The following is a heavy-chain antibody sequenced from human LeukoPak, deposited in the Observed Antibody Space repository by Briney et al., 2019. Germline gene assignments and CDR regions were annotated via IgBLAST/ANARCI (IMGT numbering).Heavy chain of an antibody. Sequence: QPRGSLRLSCAASGFTFSSYAMHWVRQAPGKGLEWVAVISYDGSNKYYADSVKGRFTISRDNSKNTLYLQMNSLRAEDTAVYYCARDQAYYYYGMDVWGQGTTVTVSS. CDR1: GFTFSSYA. CDR3: ARDQAYYYYGMDV. CDR2: ISYDGSNK. V-gene: IGHV3-30-3*01. J-gene: IGHJ6*02.